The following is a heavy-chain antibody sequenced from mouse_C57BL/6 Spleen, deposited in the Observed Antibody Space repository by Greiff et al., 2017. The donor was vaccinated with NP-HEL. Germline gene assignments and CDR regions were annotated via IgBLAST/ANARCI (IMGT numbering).Heavy chain of an antibody. J-gene: IGHJ3*01. CDR2: INPNNGGT. CDR1: GYTFTDYY. CDR3: SYDYGGWFAY. Sequence: EVQLQQSGPELVKPGASVKISCKASGYTFTDYYMNWVKQSHGKSLEWIGDINPNNGGTSYNQKFKGKATLTVDKSSSTAYMELRSLTSEDSAVYYCSYDYGGWFAYWGQGTLVTVSA. D-gene: IGHD2-4*01. V-gene: IGHV1-26*01.